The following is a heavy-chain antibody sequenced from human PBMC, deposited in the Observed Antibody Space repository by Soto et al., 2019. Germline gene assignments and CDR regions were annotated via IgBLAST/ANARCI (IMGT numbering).Heavy chain of an antibody. V-gene: IGHV1-3*01. CDR1: GYTFTSYA. J-gene: IGHJ4*02. D-gene: IGHD1-20*01. Sequence: QVQLVQSGAEVKKPGASVKVSCTASGYTFTSYAIHWVRQAPGQRLEWMGWVNAGNGNTKYSQKLQGRVTITRDTSASIAYMELSSLRSEDTAVYYCARDVRYNWNLIDYWGQGTLVTVSS. CDR3: ARDVRYNWNLIDY. CDR2: VNAGNGNT.